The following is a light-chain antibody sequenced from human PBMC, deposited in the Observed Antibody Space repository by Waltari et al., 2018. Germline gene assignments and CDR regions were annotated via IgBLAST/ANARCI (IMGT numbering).Light chain of an antibody. CDR1: QSIQNY. J-gene: IGKJ4*01. Sequence: DIVLTQSPATLALSTGERATLSCRASQSIQNYLAWYQPEPGQAPRLLIYDTSNRATGISARFSVSGCGTDFTLTISSLEPEDFAVYYCQQRRNWPLTFGGGTKVEIK. V-gene: IGKV3-11*01. CDR2: DTS. CDR3: QQRRNWPLT.